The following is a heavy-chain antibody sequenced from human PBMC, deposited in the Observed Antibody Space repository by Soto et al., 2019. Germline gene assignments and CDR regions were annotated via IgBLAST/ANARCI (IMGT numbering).Heavy chain of an antibody. CDR1: GGSVNGYY. Sequence: QVHLQQWGAGLLKPSETLSLTCAVYGGSVNGYYWNWIRQPPGKGLEWIGEINQTGGTHYNPSLKSRVTMSVDTSKNQFSLRLSSVTAADTAIYYCATRITVFGLLIPPFDPWGQGTQVTVSS. J-gene: IGHJ5*02. D-gene: IGHD3-3*01. CDR3: ATRITVFGLLIPPFDP. V-gene: IGHV4-34*02. CDR2: INQTGGT.